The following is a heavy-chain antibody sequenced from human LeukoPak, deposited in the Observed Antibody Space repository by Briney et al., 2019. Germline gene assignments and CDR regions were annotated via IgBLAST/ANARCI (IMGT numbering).Heavy chain of an antibody. Sequence: WIGYIYYSGSTYYNPSLKSRVTISVDTSKNQFSLKLSSVTAADTAVYYCARASVVGSAFDIWGQGTMVTVSS. CDR2: IYYSGST. V-gene: IGHV4-31*02. D-gene: IGHD2-15*01. J-gene: IGHJ3*02. CDR3: ARASVVGSAFDI.